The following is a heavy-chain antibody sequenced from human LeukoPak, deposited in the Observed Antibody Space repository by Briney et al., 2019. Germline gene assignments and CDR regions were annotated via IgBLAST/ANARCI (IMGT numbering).Heavy chain of an antibody. CDR3: ARRAGPYCSGGSCYSYYYYYYMDV. CDR1: GFSFSSYG. Sequence: GGSLRLSCAASGFSFSSYGMSWVRQAPGKGLEWVANIKQDGSEKYYVDSVKGRFTISRDNAKNSLYLQMNSLRAEDTAVYYCARRAGPYCSGGSCYSYYYYYYMDVWGKGTTVTVSS. V-gene: IGHV3-7*01. J-gene: IGHJ6*03. D-gene: IGHD2-15*01. CDR2: IKQDGSEK.